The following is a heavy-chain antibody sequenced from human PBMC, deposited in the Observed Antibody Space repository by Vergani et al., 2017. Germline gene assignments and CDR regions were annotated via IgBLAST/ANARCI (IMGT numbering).Heavy chain of an antibody. D-gene: IGHD4-17*01. V-gene: IGHV4-59*01. CDR3: ARDTDYGDYVKGFDY. CDR2: IYYSGST. J-gene: IGHJ4*02. CDR1: GGSLSSYY. Sequence: QVQLQESGPGLVKPSETLSLTCTVSGGSLSSYYWSWIRQPPGKGLEWIGYIYYSGSTNYNPALKSRVTISVDTSKNQFSLKLSSVTAADTAVYYCARDTDYGDYVKGFDYWGQGTLVTVSS.